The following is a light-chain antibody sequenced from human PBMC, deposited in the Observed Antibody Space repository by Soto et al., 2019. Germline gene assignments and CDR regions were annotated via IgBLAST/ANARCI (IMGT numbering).Light chain of an antibody. CDR2: DVT. Sequence: QSALTQPASVSGSPGQSIIISCTGTSSDIGVYDFVSWYQQHTGRAPKLLIYDVTNRPSGISDRFSGSKSGNTASLTISGLQPEDEADYYCSSYTTSTTRVFGGGTMLTVL. V-gene: IGLV2-14*01. CDR1: SSDIGVYDF. J-gene: IGLJ3*02. CDR3: SSYTTSTTRV.